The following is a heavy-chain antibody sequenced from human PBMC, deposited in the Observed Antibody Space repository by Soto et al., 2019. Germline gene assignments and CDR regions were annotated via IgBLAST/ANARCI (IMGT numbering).Heavy chain of an antibody. Sequence: SETLSLTCAVYAGALMGYYWSWIRQPPGKGLEWIGEINHSGSTNYNPSLKSRVTISVDTSKNQFSLKLSSVTAADTAVYYCARMGYSYGHGYWGQGTLGSVSS. CDR2: INHSGST. CDR3: ARMGYSYGHGY. D-gene: IGHD5-18*01. CDR1: AGALMGYY. V-gene: IGHV4-34*01. J-gene: IGHJ4*02.